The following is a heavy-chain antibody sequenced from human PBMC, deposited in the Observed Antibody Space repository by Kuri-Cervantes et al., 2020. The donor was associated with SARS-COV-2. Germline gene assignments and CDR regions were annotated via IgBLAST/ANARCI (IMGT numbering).Heavy chain of an antibody. Sequence: SETLSLTCTVSGGSLTNYYWTWIRQTPGKGPEWIGYIYYSGTTESNSSLKSRVTMSVDASKNQFSLRLNSVTAADTAIYYCARDLWGGDYWGQGILVTVSS. CDR3: ARDLWGGDY. J-gene: IGHJ4*02. CDR2: IYYSGTT. V-gene: IGHV4-59*12. D-gene: IGHD2-21*01. CDR1: GGSLTNYY.